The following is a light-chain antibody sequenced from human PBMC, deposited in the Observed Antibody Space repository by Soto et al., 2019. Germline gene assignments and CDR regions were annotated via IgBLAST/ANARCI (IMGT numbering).Light chain of an antibody. Sequence: DIQMTQYTSTLSASVGDRVTITGRASQSISSWLAWYQQKPGKAPKLLIYKASSLASGVPSRFRGSGSGTECTLTISRLQPDDVATDYCQQYNSYPWTFGQGTKVDIK. J-gene: IGKJ1*01. CDR1: QSISSW. CDR3: QQYNSYPWT. V-gene: IGKV1-5*03. CDR2: KAS.